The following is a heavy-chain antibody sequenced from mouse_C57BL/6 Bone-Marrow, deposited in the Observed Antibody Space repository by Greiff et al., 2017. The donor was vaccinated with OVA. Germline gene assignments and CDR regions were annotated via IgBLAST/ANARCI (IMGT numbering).Heavy chain of an antibody. Sequence: EVKLVESGTVLARPGASVKMSCKTSGYTFTSYWMHWVKQRPGQGLEWIGAIYPGNSDTSYNQKFKGKAKLTAVTSASTAYMELSSLTNEDSAVYYCTSITTVVAFYYFDYWGQGTTLTVSS. D-gene: IGHD1-1*01. CDR2: IYPGNSDT. V-gene: IGHV1-5*01. J-gene: IGHJ2*01. CDR3: TSITTVVAFYYFDY. CDR1: GYTFTSYW.